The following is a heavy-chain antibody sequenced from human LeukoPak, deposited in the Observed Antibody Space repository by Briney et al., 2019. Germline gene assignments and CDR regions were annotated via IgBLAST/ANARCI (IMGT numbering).Heavy chain of an antibody. V-gene: IGHV1-2*02. CDR3: ARIAVSGYPGVDFDY. Sequence: ASVKVSCKASGYTFTGYYMHWVRQAPGRGLEWMGWINPNSGGTNYAQKFQGRVTMTRDTSISTAYMELSRLRSDDTAVYYCARIAVSGYPGVDFDYWGQGTLVTVSS. D-gene: IGHD3-9*01. CDR2: INPNSGGT. CDR1: GYTFTGYY. J-gene: IGHJ4*02.